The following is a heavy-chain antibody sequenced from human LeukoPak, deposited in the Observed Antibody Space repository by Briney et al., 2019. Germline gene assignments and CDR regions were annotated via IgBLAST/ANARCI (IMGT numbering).Heavy chain of an antibody. J-gene: IGHJ4*02. V-gene: IGHV4-34*01. CDR2: IHHSGNS. CDR1: GGSFSGYC. Sequence: SETLSLTCAVSGGSFSGYCWSWIRQPPGEGLEWIGEIHHSGNSNYNPTLKSRVIISVDTSKNQFSLKVTSVTAADTAVYYCAIGYSGFDSKAYDFLGQGTMATVSS. D-gene: IGHD5-12*01. CDR3: AIGYSGFDSKAYDF.